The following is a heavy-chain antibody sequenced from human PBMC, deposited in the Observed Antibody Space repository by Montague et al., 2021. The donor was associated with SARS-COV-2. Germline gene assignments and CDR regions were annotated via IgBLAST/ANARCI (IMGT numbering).Heavy chain of an antibody. V-gene: IGHV4-39*01. CDR1: GGSISSSSYY. J-gene: IGHJ5*02. D-gene: IGHD2-8*01. Sequence: ETLSLTCTVSGGSISSSSYYWGWIRQPPGKGLEWIGSIYYSGSTYYNPSLKSRVTISVDTSKNQFSLKLSPVTAADTAVYYCARQSQAEIVLMVYAMGGWFDPWGQGTLVTVSS. CDR2: IYYSGST. CDR3: ARQSQAEIVLMVYAMGGWFDP.